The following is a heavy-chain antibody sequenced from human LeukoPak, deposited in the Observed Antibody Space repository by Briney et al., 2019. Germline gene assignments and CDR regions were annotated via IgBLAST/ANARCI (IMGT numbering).Heavy chain of an antibody. CDR3: ARGFYGYNWFDN. J-gene: IGHJ4*02. Sequence: SETLSLTCTVSGGSISTYYWSWIRQPPGKGLEWIGYIYTTGSTNYIPSLKSRVTMSMDTSENQFSLKLSSVTAADTAVYYSARGFYGYNWFDNWGQGTLVTVSS. V-gene: IGHV4-4*09. CDR2: IYTTGST. D-gene: IGHD5-24*01. CDR1: GGSISTYY.